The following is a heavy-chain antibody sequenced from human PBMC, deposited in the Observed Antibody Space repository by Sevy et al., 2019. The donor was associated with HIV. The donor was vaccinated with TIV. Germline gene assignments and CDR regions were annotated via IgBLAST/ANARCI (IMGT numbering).Heavy chain of an antibody. Sequence: GGSLRLSCAASGFTFSSYSMNWVRQSPGKGLEWVSFISSGSSYIYYADSVKGRFTISRDNAKNSLYLQMSSLGVEETAVYYCASDPSRLEMSCFDYWGQGTLVTVSS. CDR1: GFTFSSYS. CDR2: ISSGSSYI. V-gene: IGHV3-21*06. J-gene: IGHJ4*02. CDR3: ASDPSRLEMSCFDY.